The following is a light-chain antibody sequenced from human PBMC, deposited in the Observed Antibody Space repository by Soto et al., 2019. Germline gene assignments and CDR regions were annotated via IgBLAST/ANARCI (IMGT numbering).Light chain of an antibody. Sequence: DLQMTKVPSSLSASVGDRVTITCQASQDVKNYLNWYQQKPGKATKLLNYDASNLERGVPSRFSGSGTGTEYTFTISSLQAEDNGTYYCQQYENLPLTFGGGTKVDIK. CDR3: QQYENLPLT. CDR2: DAS. CDR1: QDVKNY. J-gene: IGKJ4*01. V-gene: IGKV1-33*01.